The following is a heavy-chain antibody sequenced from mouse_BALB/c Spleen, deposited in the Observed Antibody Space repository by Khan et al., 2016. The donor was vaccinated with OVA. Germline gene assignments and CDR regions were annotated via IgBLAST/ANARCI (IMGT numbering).Heavy chain of an antibody. J-gene: IGHJ2*01. CDR3: ARTARIKY. V-gene: IGHV3-2*02. Sequence: EVQLQESGPGLVKPSQSLSLTCTVTGYSITSGYGWNWIRQFAGNKLEWMGYISYSGSTNYNPSLKSRISITRDTSKNQLFLQLNSVTTEDTATYYCARTARIKYWGQGTTLTVSS. CDR2: ISYSGST. D-gene: IGHD1-2*01. CDR1: GYSITSGYG.